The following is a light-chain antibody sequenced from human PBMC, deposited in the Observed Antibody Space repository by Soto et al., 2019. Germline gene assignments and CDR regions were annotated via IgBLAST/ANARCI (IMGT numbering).Light chain of an antibody. J-gene: IGKJ1*01. CDR1: QSIQTW. V-gene: IGKV1-5*01. Sequence: DIPMTQSPSTLSASVGDRVTISCRASQSIQTWLAWYQQKPGKAPNLLIFHASDLAVGVSSRFSGSGSGAEFTLTISSLQADDFETNYCQHYNSYSEAFGQGTKVDLK. CDR2: HAS. CDR3: QHYNSYSEA.